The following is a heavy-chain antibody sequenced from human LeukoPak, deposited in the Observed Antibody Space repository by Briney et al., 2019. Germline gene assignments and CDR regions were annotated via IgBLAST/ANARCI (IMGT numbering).Heavy chain of an antibody. CDR3: ATGLWAAAVGSQYDDY. J-gene: IGHJ4*02. CDR2: FDPEDGET. CDR1: GYTLTELS. D-gene: IGHD6-13*01. V-gene: IGHV1-24*01. Sequence: VKVSCKVSGYTLTELSMHWVRQAPGKGLEWMGGFDPEDGETIYAQKFQGRVTMTEDTSTDTAYMELGSLRSEDTAVYYCATGLWAAAVGSQYDDYWGQGTLVTVSS.